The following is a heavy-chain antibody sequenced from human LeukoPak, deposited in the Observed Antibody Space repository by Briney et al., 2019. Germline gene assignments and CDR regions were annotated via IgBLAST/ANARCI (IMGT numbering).Heavy chain of an antibody. J-gene: IGHJ4*02. CDR2: MSSGSRYI. CDR3: ARDRPTGATRVFVVQ. D-gene: IGHD2-15*01. V-gene: IGHV3-21*03. CDR1: GFSFSSYA. Sequence: GGSLRLSCTPSGFSFSSYAMIWVRQAPGKGLDWISSMSSGSRYIYYADSVRGRFTISRDNTKNSLYLLMNNLRAEDTPIYYCARDRPTGATRVFVVQWGQGTPVTVSS.